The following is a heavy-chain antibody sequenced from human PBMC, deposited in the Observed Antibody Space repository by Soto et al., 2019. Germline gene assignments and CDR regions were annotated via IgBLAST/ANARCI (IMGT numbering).Heavy chain of an antibody. D-gene: IGHD7-27*01. J-gene: IGHJ4*02. CDR1: GGTFSSYA. V-gene: IGHV1-69*06. Sequence: QVQLVQSGAEVKKPGSSVKVSCKASGGTFSSYAISWVRQAPGQGLEWMGGIIPIFGTANYEQKFQGRVTITADKSTSTAYMELSSMRSEDTAVYYCASMSKGSLGTVGADYWGQGTLVTVSS. CDR3: ASMSKGSLGTVGADY. CDR2: IIPIFGTA.